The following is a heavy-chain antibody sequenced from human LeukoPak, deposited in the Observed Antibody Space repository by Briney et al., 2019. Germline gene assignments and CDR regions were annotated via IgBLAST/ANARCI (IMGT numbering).Heavy chain of an antibody. CDR3: ARDRDCSGGSCYPGPYYYGMDV. Sequence: SVKVSCKASGGTFSSYAISWVRQAPGQGLEWMGGIIPIFGTANYAQKFQGRVTITADESTSTAYMELSSLRSEDTAVYYCARDRDCSGGSCYPGPYYYGMDVRGQGTTVTVSS. CDR1: GGTFSSYA. D-gene: IGHD2-15*01. CDR2: IIPIFGTA. J-gene: IGHJ6*02. V-gene: IGHV1-69*13.